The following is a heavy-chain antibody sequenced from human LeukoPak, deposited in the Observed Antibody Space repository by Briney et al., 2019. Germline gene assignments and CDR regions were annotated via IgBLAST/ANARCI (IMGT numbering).Heavy chain of an antibody. CDR2: IYYSGST. V-gene: IGHV4-61*08. Sequence: SETLSLTCTVSGGSISSGGYYWSRIRQPPGKGLEWIGYIYYSGSTNYNPSLKSRVTISVDTSKNQFSLKLSSVTAADTAVYYCARLGDYGGNSDYWGQGTLVTVSS. CDR3: ARLGDYGGNSDY. CDR1: GGSISSGGYY. J-gene: IGHJ4*02. D-gene: IGHD4-23*01.